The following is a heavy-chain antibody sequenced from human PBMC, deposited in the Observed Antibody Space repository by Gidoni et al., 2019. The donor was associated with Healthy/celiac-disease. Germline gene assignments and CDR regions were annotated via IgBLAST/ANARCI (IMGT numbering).Heavy chain of an antibody. J-gene: IGHJ4*02. CDR1: GFTFGNAW. Sequence: EVQLVESGGGLVKPGGYLRLSCAASGFTFGNAWMRWVLQAPGKGLAWVGRIKSKTDGGTTDYAAPVKGRFTISRDDSKNTLYLQMNSLKTEDTAVYYCTTGPTTVPRGYWGQGTLVTVSS. CDR2: IKSKTDGGTT. CDR3: TTGPTTVPRGY. V-gene: IGHV3-15*01. D-gene: IGHD4-17*01.